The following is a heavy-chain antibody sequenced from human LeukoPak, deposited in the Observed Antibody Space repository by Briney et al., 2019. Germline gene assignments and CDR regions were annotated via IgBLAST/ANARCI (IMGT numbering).Heavy chain of an antibody. Sequence: GGSLRLSCTASGFTFSDYYMTWIRQAPGKGLEWVSYTSSSGGAIYNADSVKGRFTISRDNAKNSLYLQMNSLRAEDTAVYYCARVGRNILAAGFGGFDIWGQGTMVTVSS. CDR1: GFTFSDYY. D-gene: IGHD6-13*01. J-gene: IGHJ3*02. V-gene: IGHV3-11*01. CDR2: TSSSGGAI. CDR3: ARVGRNILAAGFGGFDI.